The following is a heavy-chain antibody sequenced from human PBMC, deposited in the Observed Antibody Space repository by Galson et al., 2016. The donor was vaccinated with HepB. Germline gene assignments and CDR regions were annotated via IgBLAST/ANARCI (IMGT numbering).Heavy chain of an antibody. CDR3: ARELKEMQGWLAVAGWFDP. V-gene: IGHV3-23*01. Sequence: SLRLSCAASGFIFSNYAMSWVRQAPGKGLEWVSTITGRGDSAYYADSVKGRFTISRDNSQNTLSLQMNSLRTEDTAVYFCARELKEMQGWLAVAGWFDPWGQGTLVTVSS. D-gene: IGHD6-19*01. CDR2: ITGRGDSA. J-gene: IGHJ5*02. CDR1: GFIFSNYA.